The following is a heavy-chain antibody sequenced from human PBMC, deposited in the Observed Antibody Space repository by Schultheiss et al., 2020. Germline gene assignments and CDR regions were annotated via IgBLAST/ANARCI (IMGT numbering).Heavy chain of an antibody. CDR1: GFTFSNNV. D-gene: IGHD5-18*01. V-gene: IGHV3-48*02. CDR2: ISSTSISI. Sequence: GGSLRLSCAASGFTFSNNVMSWVRQAPGKGLEWVSFISSTSISIYYTDSVKGRFTISRDNDKNSVSLQMNSLRDEDTAVYYCARTVMGRFDPWGQGTLVTVSS. CDR3: ARTVMGRFDP. J-gene: IGHJ5*02.